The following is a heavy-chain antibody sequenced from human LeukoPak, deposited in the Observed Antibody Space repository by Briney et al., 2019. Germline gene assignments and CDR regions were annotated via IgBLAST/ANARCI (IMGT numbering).Heavy chain of an antibody. Sequence: PGGSLRLSCAASGFTFSSHGMDWVRQAPGMGLEWVSGVSPSGDITYYADSVKGRFAICRDNSRNKVYLQLNRLRAEDTAVYYCAKDIDWGRFDVWGRGTLVTVSS. D-gene: IGHD7-27*01. V-gene: IGHV3-23*01. CDR2: VSPSGDIT. CDR1: GFTFSSHG. J-gene: IGHJ2*01. CDR3: AKDIDWGRFDV.